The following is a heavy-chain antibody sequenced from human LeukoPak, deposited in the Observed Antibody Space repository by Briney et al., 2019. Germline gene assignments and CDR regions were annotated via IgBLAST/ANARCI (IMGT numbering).Heavy chain of an antibody. CDR1: GFTFSSYG. CDR2: IRYDGSNK. V-gene: IGHV3-30*02. CDR3: ARRAGDYSHPYDY. Sequence: GGSLRLSCAASGFTFSSYGMHWVRQAPGKGLEWVAFIRYDGSNKYYADSVKGRFTISRDNAKNSLYLQMNSLRAEDTAVYYCARRAGDYSHPYDYWGQGTLVTVSS. J-gene: IGHJ4*02. D-gene: IGHD3-22*01.